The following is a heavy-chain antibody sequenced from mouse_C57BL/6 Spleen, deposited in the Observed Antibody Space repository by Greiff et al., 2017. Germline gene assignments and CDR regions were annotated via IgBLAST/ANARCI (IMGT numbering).Heavy chain of an antibody. V-gene: IGHV1-26*01. Sequence: EVKLQQSGPELVKPGASVKISCKASGYTFTDYYMTWVKQSHGKSLEWIGDINPNNGGTSYNQKFKGKATLTVDKSSSTAYMELRSLTSEESAVYYCARLYYGSSWFAYWGQGTLVTVSA. J-gene: IGHJ3*01. D-gene: IGHD1-1*01. CDR1: GYTFTDYY. CDR2: INPNNGGT. CDR3: ARLYYGSSWFAY.